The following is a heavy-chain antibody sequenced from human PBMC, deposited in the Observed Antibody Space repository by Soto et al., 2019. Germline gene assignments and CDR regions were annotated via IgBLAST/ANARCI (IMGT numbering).Heavy chain of an antibody. CDR1: GYTFTSYA. CDR3: ARGPYGGNPRDY. J-gene: IGHJ4*02. V-gene: IGHV1-3*01. Sequence: ASVKVSCKASGYTFTSYAMHWVRQAPGQGLEWMGWINAGNGNTKYSQKFQGRVTITRDTSASTAYMELSSLRSEDTAVYYCARGPYGGNPRDYWGQGTLVTLS. D-gene: IGHD2-15*01. CDR2: INAGNGNT.